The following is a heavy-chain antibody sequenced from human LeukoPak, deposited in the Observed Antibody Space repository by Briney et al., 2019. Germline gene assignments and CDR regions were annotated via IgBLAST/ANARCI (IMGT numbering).Heavy chain of an antibody. Sequence: SETLSLTCTVSGGSISSYYWSWIRQPPGKGLEWIGYIYYSGSTNYNPSLKSRVTISVDTSKNQFSLKLSSVTAADTAVYYCARQSSGRYRGPFDYWGQGTLVTVSS. CDR1: GGSISSYY. J-gene: IGHJ4*02. CDR2: IYYSGST. D-gene: IGHD6-19*01. V-gene: IGHV4-59*01. CDR3: ARQSSGRYRGPFDY.